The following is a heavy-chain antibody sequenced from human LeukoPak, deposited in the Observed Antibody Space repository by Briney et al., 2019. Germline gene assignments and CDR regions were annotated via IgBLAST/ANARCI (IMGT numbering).Heavy chain of an antibody. D-gene: IGHD2-21*02. CDR3: ASSTTPYCGGDCPLDY. J-gene: IGHJ4*02. CDR1: GFTVSSNY. CDR2: IYSGGST. Sequence: GGSLRLSCAASGFTVSSNYMSWVRQAPGKGLEWVSVIYSGGSTYYADSVKGRFTISSDNSKTTLYLQMNSLRAEDTAVYYCASSTTPYCGGDCPLDYWGQGTLVTVSS. V-gene: IGHV3-66*02.